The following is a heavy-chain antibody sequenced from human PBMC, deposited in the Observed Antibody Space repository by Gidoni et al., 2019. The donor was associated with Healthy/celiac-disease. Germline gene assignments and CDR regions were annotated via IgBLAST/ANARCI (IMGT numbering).Heavy chain of an antibody. J-gene: IGHJ4*02. Sequence: EVQLVESGGGLVKPGGSLRLSCAASGFTFRIYSMNWVRQAPGKGLEWVSSISSSSSYIYYADSVKGRFTISRDNAKNSLYLQMNSRRAEDTAVYYCARDRDDDEYSGSPGGDYWGQGTLVTVSS. CDR2: ISSSSSYI. CDR3: ARDRDDDEYSGSPGGDY. CDR1: GFTFRIYS. D-gene: IGHD6-6*01. V-gene: IGHV3-21*01.